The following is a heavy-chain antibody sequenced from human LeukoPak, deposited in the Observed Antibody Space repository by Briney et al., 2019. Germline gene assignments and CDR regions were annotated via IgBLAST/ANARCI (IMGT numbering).Heavy chain of an antibody. CDR3: ARTTYYYDSSGYYSP. V-gene: IGHV3-11*04. Sequence: GGSLRLSCATSGFTFSDYYMSWIRQAPGKGLEWVSYISNSGSTIYYADSVKGRFTISRDNAKNSLYLQMNSLRAEDTAVYYCARTTYYYDSSGYYSPWGQGTLVTVSS. D-gene: IGHD3-22*01. CDR2: ISNSGSTI. J-gene: IGHJ4*02. CDR1: GFTFSDYY.